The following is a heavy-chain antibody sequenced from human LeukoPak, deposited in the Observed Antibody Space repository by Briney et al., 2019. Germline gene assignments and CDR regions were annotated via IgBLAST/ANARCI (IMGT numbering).Heavy chain of an antibody. CDR3: ASMRGYCSGGSCYSPDAFDI. Sequence: SETLSLTCAVYGGSFSGYYWSWIRQPPGKGLEWIGEINHSGSTNHNPSLKSRVTISVDTSKNQFSLKLSSVTAADTAVYYCASMRGYCSGGSCYSPDAFDIWGQGTMVTVSS. CDR1: GGSFSGYY. CDR2: INHSGST. J-gene: IGHJ3*02. D-gene: IGHD2-15*01. V-gene: IGHV4-34*01.